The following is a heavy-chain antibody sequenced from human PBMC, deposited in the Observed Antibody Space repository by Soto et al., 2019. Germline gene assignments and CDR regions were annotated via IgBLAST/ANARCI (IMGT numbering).Heavy chain of an antibody. CDR2: ISYDGSNK. D-gene: IGHD3-10*01. CDR3: ERTSLWFGELLRLDYYYYGMDV. Sequence: QVQLVESGGGVVQPGRSLRLSCAASGFTFSSYAMHWVRQAPGKGLEWVAVISYDGSNKYYADSVKGRFTISRDNSKNTLYLQMNSLRAEDTTVYYCERTSLWFGELLRLDYYYYGMDVWGQGTTVTVSS. CDR1: GFTFSSYA. V-gene: IGHV3-30-3*01. J-gene: IGHJ6*02.